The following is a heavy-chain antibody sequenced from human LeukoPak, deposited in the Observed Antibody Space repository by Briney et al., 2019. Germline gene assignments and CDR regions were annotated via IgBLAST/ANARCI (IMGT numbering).Heavy chain of an antibody. D-gene: IGHD6-13*01. CDR1: GFTFSSYA. CDR3: AKKCSSTCYALDI. J-gene: IGHJ3*02. CDR2: ISYDGSNK. V-gene: IGHV3-30-3*02. Sequence: GGSLRLSCAASGFTFSSYAMHWVRQAPGKGLEWAAVISYDGSNKNYADSVKGRFTISRDSSKNTLYLQMHSLRAEDTALYYCAKKCSSTCYALDIWGQGTMVTVSS.